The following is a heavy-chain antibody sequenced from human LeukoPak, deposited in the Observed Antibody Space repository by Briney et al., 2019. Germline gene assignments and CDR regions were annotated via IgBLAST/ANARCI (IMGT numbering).Heavy chain of an antibody. CDR2: IHNSGSS. J-gene: IGHJ4*02. D-gene: IGHD6-13*01. CDR1: GGSISSYY. Sequence: SETLSLTCTVSGGSISSYYWSWIRQPPGKGLEWIGYIHNSGSSNYNPSLKSRVTTSVDTSKNQFSLKLSSVTAADTAVYYCPRHAGSSTSWYDYWGQGTLVTVSS. V-gene: IGHV4-59*08. CDR3: PRHAGSSTSWYDY.